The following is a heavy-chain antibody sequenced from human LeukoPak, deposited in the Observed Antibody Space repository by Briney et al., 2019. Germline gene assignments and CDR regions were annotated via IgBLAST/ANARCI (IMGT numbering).Heavy chain of an antibody. CDR1: GYSISSGYY. CDR2: IYHSGSA. D-gene: IGHD1-14*01. V-gene: IGHV4-38-2*02. J-gene: IGHJ4*02. CDR3: ARAPSLTHFDF. Sequence: PSETLSLTCTVSGYSISSGYYWGWIRQPPGKGLEWIGNIYHSGSAYYNPSLKSRATISVDTSKNQFSLNLSSVTAADTALYSCARAPSLTHFDFWGQGTLVTVSS.